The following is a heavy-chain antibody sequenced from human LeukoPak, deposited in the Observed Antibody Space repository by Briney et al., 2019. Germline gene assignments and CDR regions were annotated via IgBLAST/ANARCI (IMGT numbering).Heavy chain of an antibody. CDR2: ISYDGSNK. V-gene: IGHV3-30*19. CDR1: GFTFRSYG. D-gene: IGHD6-13*01. CDR3: ARGKGIAAAEY. Sequence: PGRSQTVSCTASGFTFRSYGMHWVRQAPGKGLEWVAVISYDGSNKYYADSVKGRFTISRDNSKNTLYLQMNSLRAEDTAVYYCARGKGIAAAEYWGQGTLVSVSS. J-gene: IGHJ4*02.